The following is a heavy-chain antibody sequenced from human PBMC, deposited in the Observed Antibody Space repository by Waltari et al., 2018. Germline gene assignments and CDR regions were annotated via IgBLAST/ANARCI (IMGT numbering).Heavy chain of an antibody. V-gene: IGHV3-30*18. CDR2: IWYDGSNK. D-gene: IGHD6-13*01. CDR3: AKQSEIAAVLGAFDI. CDR1: GFTFSSYG. Sequence: QVQLVESGGGVVQPGRSLRLSCAASGFTFSSYGMHWVRQAPGKGLEWVAVIWYDGSNKYYADSVKVRFASSRDNSKNTLYLQLNSLRAEDTAMYYCAKQSEIAAVLGAFDIWGQGTMVTVSS. J-gene: IGHJ3*02.